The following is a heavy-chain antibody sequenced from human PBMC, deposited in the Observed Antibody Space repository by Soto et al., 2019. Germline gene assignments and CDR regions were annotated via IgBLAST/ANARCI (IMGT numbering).Heavy chain of an antibody. Sequence: QVQLQESGPGLVMPSQTLSLTCTVSGDCISYGGYYWSWIRLRPGKGLEWIGYIYYGGRSLYNPSLRSRITMSVDTSKNQISLRLTSVTAADTAEYYCAKMLNYWGQGTLVTVSS. CDR3: AKMLNY. V-gene: IGHV4-31*03. D-gene: IGHD2-8*01. J-gene: IGHJ4*02. CDR2: IYYGGRS. CDR1: GDCISYGGYY.